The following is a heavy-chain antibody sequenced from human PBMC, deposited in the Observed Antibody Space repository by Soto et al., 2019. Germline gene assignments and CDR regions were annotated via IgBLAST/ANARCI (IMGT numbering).Heavy chain of an antibody. CDR1: GYTFTNYY. CDR3: ARGGIVVVPPADDGFDI. D-gene: IGHD2-2*01. V-gene: IGHV1-46*03. Sequence: QVQLVQSGAEVKKPGASVKVFCKASGYTFTNYYIHWVRQAPGQGLEWMGIINPSGGSANYAQRFQGRVTMTRDTSTSTVYMELSSLRSEDTAVYYCARGGIVVVPPADDGFDIWGQGTMVTVSS. CDR2: INPSGGSA. J-gene: IGHJ3*02.